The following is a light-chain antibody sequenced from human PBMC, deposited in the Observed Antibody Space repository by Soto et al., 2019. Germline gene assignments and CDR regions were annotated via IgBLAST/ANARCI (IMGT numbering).Light chain of an antibody. Sequence: DMQMTQSPSSLSASVGDSVTLTCRASHYIGTFLNWYQQRPGKAPKLLIYAASNLQSGVPLRFSGSGSGTEFTLTISSLQPEDFAIYYCHKNYSSPSITFGQGTRLEIK. CDR3: HKNYSSPSIT. V-gene: IGKV1-39*01. J-gene: IGKJ5*01. CDR1: HYIGTF. CDR2: AAS.